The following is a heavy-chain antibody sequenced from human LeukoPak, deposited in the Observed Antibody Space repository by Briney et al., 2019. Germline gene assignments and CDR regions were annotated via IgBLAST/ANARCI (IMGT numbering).Heavy chain of an antibody. Sequence: GASVKVSCKASGYNFISYGISWVRQAPGQGLEWMGIINPSGGSTSYAQKFQGRVTMTRDMSTSTVYMELSSLRSEDTAVYYCARGPLKTTMIVVVPAFDIWGQGTMVTASS. V-gene: IGHV1-46*01. J-gene: IGHJ3*02. CDR3: ARGPLKTTMIVVVPAFDI. CDR2: INPSGGST. CDR1: GYNFISYG. D-gene: IGHD3-22*01.